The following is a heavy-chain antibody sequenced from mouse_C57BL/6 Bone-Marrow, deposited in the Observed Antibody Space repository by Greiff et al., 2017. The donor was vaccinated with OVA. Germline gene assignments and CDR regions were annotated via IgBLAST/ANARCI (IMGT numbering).Heavy chain of an antibody. J-gene: IGHJ3*01. CDR3: AKKDYDYDVPFAY. D-gene: IGHD2-4*01. CDR2: IWRGGST. Sequence: VQLQQSGPGLVQPSQSLSITCTVSGFSLTSYGVHWVRQSPGKGLEWLGVIWRGGSTDYNAAFMSRLSITKDNSKSQVFFKMNSLQADDTAIDYCAKKDYDYDVPFAYWGQGTLVTVSA. CDR1: GFSLTSYG. V-gene: IGHV2-5*01.